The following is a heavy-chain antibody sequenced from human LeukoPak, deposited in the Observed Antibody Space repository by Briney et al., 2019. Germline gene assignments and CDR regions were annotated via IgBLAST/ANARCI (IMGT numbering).Heavy chain of an antibody. V-gene: IGHV1-2*02. CDR3: ASELSRGDEGFDY. J-gene: IGHJ4*02. CDR2: INPNSGGT. D-gene: IGHD3-10*01. Sequence: ASVTVSFKASGYTFTGYYMHWVRQAPGQGLEWMGWINPNSGGTNYAQKFQGRVIMTRDTSTSTVYMELSSLRSEDTAVYYCASELSRGDEGFDYWGQGTLVTVSS. CDR1: GYTFTGYY.